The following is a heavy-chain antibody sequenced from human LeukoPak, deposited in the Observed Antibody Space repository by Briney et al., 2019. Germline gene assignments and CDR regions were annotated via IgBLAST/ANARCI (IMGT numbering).Heavy chain of an antibody. CDR1: GFTLSSYG. CDR2: MWYDGSNK. J-gene: IGHJ4*02. CDR3: AKGCSEDSLSSFDY. V-gene: IGHV3-33*06. D-gene: IGHD3-9*01. Sequence: PGRTLRLSRAVSGFTLSSYGMHWVRRAPGKGRVGGAVMWYDGSNKYYAVSVKGRFTSSRDNSKNTLYLQMISLRAEDTAVYYCAKGCSEDSLSSFDYWGQGTLVTVSS.